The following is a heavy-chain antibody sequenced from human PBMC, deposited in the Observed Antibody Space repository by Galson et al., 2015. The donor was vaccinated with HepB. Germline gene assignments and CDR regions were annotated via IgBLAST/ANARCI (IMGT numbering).Heavy chain of an antibody. D-gene: IGHD3-10*01. CDR3: ARGGRLLWFGRTGSREPGSFDY. CDR2: ISYDGSNE. V-gene: IGHV3-30*03. CDR1: GFTFRSYA. Sequence: SLRLSCAASGFTFRSYAMHWVRQAPGKGLEWVAIISYDGSNEYFGDSVKGRFTISRDNSKNTVYLQMNSLRTEDTAVYYCARGGRLLWFGRTGSREPGSFDYWGQGSLVTVAS. J-gene: IGHJ4*02.